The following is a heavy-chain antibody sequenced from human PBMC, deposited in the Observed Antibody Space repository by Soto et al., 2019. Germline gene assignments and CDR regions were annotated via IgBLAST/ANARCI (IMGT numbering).Heavy chain of an antibody. D-gene: IGHD6-6*01. CDR2: ISGSGGST. CDR1: GFTFSNYA. J-gene: IGHJ4*02. Sequence: PGGSLRLSCAVSGFTFSNYAMSWVRQAPGKGLEWVSVISGSGGSTFYADSVKGRFTISRDNSKKTLHLQMNGLRAEDTAVYYCAKDSDSSGLFDYWGQGTLVTVSS. V-gene: IGHV3-23*01. CDR3: AKDSDSSGLFDY.